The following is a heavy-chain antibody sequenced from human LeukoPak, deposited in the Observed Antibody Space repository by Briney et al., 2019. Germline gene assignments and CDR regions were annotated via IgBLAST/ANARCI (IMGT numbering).Heavy chain of an antibody. CDR2: IYYSGST. J-gene: IGHJ3*02. D-gene: IGHD5-24*01. CDR1: GDSISSGDYY. CDR3: ARVKIDHGRDGYHDAFDI. Sequence: SETLSLTCTVSGDSISSGDYYWSWIRQPPGKGLEWIGYIYYSGSTNYNPSLKSRVTISVDTSKNQFSLKLSSVTAADTAVYYCARVKIDHGRDGYHDAFDIWGQGTMVTVSS. V-gene: IGHV4-61*08.